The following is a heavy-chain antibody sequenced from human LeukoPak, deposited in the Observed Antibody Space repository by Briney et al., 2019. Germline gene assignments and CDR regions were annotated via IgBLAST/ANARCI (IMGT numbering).Heavy chain of an antibody. Sequence: SETLSLTCAVYGGSFSGYYWSWIRQPPGKGLEWIGEINHSGSTNYNPSLKSRVTISVDTSKNQFSLKLSSVTAADTAVYYCARGLAAPYDILTGRRDAFDIWGQGTMVTVSS. V-gene: IGHV4-34*01. J-gene: IGHJ3*02. CDR2: INHSGST. CDR1: GGSFSGYY. CDR3: ARGLAAPYDILTGRRDAFDI. D-gene: IGHD3-9*01.